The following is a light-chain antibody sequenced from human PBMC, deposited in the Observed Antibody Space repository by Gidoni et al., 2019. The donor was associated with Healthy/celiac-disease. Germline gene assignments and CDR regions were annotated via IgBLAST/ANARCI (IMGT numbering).Light chain of an antibody. V-gene: IGKV2-28*01. Sequence: VMTQSLRSLLVTPGEPASTSCSSSQSLLHSNGYNYLDWYLQKPGQSPQLLLYLGSNRASGVPDRFSGSRSGTDFILIISRVEADDVGVSYCMQALQTPRLTFGGGTKVDIK. J-gene: IGKJ4*01. CDR2: LGS. CDR3: MQALQTPRLT. CDR1: QSLLHSNGYNY.